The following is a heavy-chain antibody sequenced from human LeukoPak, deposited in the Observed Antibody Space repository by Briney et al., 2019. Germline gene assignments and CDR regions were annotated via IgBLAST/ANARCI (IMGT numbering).Heavy chain of an antibody. V-gene: IGHV3-23*01. J-gene: IGHJ3*02. CDR1: GFTFSSYA. CDR2: ISGSGGST. CDR3: AKVAPAYQLLFDAFDI. D-gene: IGHD2-2*01. Sequence: GGSLRLSCAASGFTFSSYAMSWVRQAPGKGLEWVSAISGSGGSTYYADSVKGRFTISRDNSKNTLYLQMNSLRAEDTAVYYCAKVAPAYQLLFDAFDIWGQGTMVTVSS.